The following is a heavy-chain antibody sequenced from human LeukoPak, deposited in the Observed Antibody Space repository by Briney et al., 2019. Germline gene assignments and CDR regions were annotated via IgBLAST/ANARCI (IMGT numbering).Heavy chain of an antibody. CDR2: INPNSGGT. CDR3: ARRYSYGAPFDY. V-gene: IGHV1-2*02. CDR1: GYTFTGYY. J-gene: IGHJ4*02. D-gene: IGHD5-18*01. Sequence: ASVKVSCKASGYTFTGYYMHWVRQAPGQELEWMGWINPNSGGTNYAQKFQGRVTMTRDTSISTAYMELSRLRSDDTAVYYCARRYSYGAPFDYWGQGTLVTVSS.